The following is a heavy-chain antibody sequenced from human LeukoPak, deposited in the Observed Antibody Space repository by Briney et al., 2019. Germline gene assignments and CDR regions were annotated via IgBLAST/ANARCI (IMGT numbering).Heavy chain of an antibody. CDR3: AKDLGDSRAYPILNV. D-gene: IGHD3-9*01. J-gene: IGHJ3*01. CDR2: ISGHAEAT. V-gene: IGHV3-23*01. Sequence: GGSLRLSCAASGFTFSAYAMSWVRQAPGRGLEWLSLISGHAEATYYSDSVKGRFTISRDNSKNTLYLQMNTLRVEDTAIYYCAKDLGDSRAYPILNVWGQGTVITVSS. CDR1: GFTFSAYA.